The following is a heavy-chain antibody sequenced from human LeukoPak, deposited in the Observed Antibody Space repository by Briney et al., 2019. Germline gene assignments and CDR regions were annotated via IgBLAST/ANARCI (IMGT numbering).Heavy chain of an antibody. CDR2: VYHSGST. J-gene: IGHJ4*02. D-gene: IGHD3-22*01. V-gene: IGHV4-38-2*02. CDR3: ARVFIGVEVVTEFDY. CDR1: GFSISRGYH. Sequence: SETLSLTCTVFGFSISRGYHWGWIRQPPGKGLEWIGSVYHSGSTYYNPSLKSRVTISVDTSKNQFSLRLSSVTAADTAVYYCARVFIGVEVVTEFDYWGQGTLVTASS.